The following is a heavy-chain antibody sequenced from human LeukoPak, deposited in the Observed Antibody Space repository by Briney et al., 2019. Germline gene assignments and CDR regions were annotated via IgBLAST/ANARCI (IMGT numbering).Heavy chain of an antibody. Sequence: GGSPRLSCAASGFTFSSYAMSWVRQAPGKGLEWVSAISGSGGSTYYADSVKGRLTISRDNSKNTLYLQMNSLRAEDTAVYYCATSGYDEYYFDYWGQGTLVTVSS. CDR3: ATSGYDEYYFDY. CDR2: ISGSGGST. CDR1: GFTFSSYA. V-gene: IGHV3-23*01. J-gene: IGHJ4*02. D-gene: IGHD5-12*01.